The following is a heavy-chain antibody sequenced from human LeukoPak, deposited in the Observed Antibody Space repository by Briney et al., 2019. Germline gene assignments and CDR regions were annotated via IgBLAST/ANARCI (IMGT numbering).Heavy chain of an antibody. CDR2: ISAYKCKT. J-gene: IGHJ6*03. D-gene: IGHD3-3*01. Sequence: AAVKVSCKASGYTFTSYGISWVRQAPGQGLEWMGWISAYKCKTNYVRKLQGGVTMTADTSTRTAYMELRSLRSEDTAVYFCARGPMYYDFWYYYMDVWGKGTTVTVSS. CDR3: ARGPMYYDFWYYYMDV. V-gene: IGHV1-18*01. CDR1: GYTFTSYG.